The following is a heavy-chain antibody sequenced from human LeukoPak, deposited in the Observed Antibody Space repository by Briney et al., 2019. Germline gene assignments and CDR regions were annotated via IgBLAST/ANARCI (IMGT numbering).Heavy chain of an antibody. V-gene: IGHV3-33*01. J-gene: IGHJ4*02. D-gene: IGHD2/OR15-2a*01. CDR1: GFTFSNYG. CDR3: AREGPRGNSQFDY. CDR2: IWYDGSNK. Sequence: GRSLRLSCAASGFTFSNYGMHWVRQAPGKGLEWVALIWYDGSNKYYTDSVKGRLTISRDNSKDTLFLQMNSLRAEDTAVYYCAREGPRGNSQFDYWGQGTLVTVST.